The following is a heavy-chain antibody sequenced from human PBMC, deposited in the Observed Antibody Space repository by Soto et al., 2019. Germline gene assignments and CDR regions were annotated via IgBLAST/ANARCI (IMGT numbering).Heavy chain of an antibody. Sequence: GESLKISCRTSGYKFTSSWIAWVRQMPGKGLEWMGIIFPSDSDTRYSPSFQGQVTISADRSTSTVFLQWASLKASDTAVYFCARKDKSGYFNWFDPWGQGTLVTAPQ. D-gene: IGHD3-22*01. J-gene: IGHJ5*02. V-gene: IGHV5-51*01. CDR1: GYKFTSSW. CDR3: ARKDKSGYFNWFDP. CDR2: IFPSDSDT.